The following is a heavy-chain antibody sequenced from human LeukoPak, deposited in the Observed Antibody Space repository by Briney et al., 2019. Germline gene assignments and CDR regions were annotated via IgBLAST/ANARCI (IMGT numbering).Heavy chain of an antibody. CDR2: IYATDLT. CDR1: GRSIRSVY. D-gene: IGHD3-10*01. J-gene: IGHJ5*02. CDR3: ARGFGSGTSPIDL. V-gene: IGHV4-4*07. Sequence: SETLSLTCTVSGRSIRSVYWNWIRQSAGKGLEWIGRIYATDLTNYNPSLKSRVTLSVDMSKNELSLTLKSVTAADTAVYYCARGFGSGTSPIDLWGQGALVTVSS.